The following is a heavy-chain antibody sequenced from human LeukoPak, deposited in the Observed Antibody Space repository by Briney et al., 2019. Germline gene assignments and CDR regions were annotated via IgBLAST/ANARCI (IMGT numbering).Heavy chain of an antibody. CDR1: GFTFSSYS. Sequence: GGSLRLSCAASGFTFSSYSMNWVRQAPGRGLEWVSSISSSSSYIYYADSVKGRFTISRDNAKNSLYLQMSSLRAEDTAVYYCAREYYYGSGSYYRRDYFDYWGQGTLVTVSS. CDR3: AREYYYGSGSYYRRDYFDY. CDR2: ISSSSSYI. D-gene: IGHD3-10*01. J-gene: IGHJ4*02. V-gene: IGHV3-21*01.